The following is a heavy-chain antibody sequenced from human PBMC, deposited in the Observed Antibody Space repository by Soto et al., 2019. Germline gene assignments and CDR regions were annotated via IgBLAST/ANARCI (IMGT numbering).Heavy chain of an antibody. J-gene: IGHJ6*03. D-gene: IGHD2-2*02. V-gene: IGHV1-3*01. Sequence: ASVRVSCKASGYTFTSYAMHWVRQAPGQRLEWMGWINAGNGNTKYSQKFQGRVTITRDTSASTAYMELSSLRSEDTAVYYCARGYCSSTSCYSFNTYYYYMDVWGKGTTVTVSS. CDR2: INAGNGNT. CDR1: GYTFTSYA. CDR3: ARGYCSSTSCYSFNTYYYYMDV.